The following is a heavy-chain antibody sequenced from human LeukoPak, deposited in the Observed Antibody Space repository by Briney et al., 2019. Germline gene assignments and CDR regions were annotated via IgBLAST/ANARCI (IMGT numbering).Heavy chain of an antibody. Sequence: PSETLSLTCAVYGGSFSGYYWSWIRQPPGKGLEWIGEINHSGSTNYNPSLRSRVTISVDTSKNQFSLKLSSVTAADTAVYYCAREPPSGYYYDSSGYSYFDYWGQGTLVTVSS. J-gene: IGHJ4*02. V-gene: IGHV4-34*01. CDR2: INHSGST. D-gene: IGHD3-22*01. CDR1: GGSFSGYY. CDR3: AREPPSGYYYDSSGYSYFDY.